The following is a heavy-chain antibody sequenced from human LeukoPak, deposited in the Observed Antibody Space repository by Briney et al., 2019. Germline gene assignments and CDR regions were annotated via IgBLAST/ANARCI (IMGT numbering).Heavy chain of an antibody. D-gene: IGHD5-18*01. CDR2: IYYSGST. CDR1: GGSISSSSYY. CDR3: AIPRLYSYGYQFDY. J-gene: IGHJ4*02. Sequence: SETLPLTCTVSGGSISSSSYYWGWIRQPPGKGLEWIGSIYYSGSTYYNPSLKSRVTISVDTSKNQFSLKLSSVTAADTAVYYCAIPRLYSYGYQFDYWGQGTLVTVSS. V-gene: IGHV4-39*01.